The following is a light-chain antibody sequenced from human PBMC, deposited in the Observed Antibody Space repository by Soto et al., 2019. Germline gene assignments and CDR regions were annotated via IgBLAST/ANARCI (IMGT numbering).Light chain of an antibody. CDR1: QSLVYSDGNTY. CDR2: KVA. J-gene: IGKJ3*01. CDR3: MQGTHWPLT. V-gene: IGKV2D-30*01. Sequence: DVVMTQSPLSLPVTLGQPASISCRSSQSLVYSDGNTYLNWCQQRPGQSPRRLIYKVANWEYGCPDRVRGSGSGTDFTLKISRVEAEDVGVYYCMQGTHWPLTFGPGTKVDIK.